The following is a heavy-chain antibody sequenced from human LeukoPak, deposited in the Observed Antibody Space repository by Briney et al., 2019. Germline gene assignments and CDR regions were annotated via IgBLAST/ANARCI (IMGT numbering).Heavy chain of an antibody. CDR3: AKSRRHYYDTGGYYDY. CDR2: VSGSGGST. CDR1: GFMFTSCA. J-gene: IGHJ4*02. D-gene: IGHD3-22*01. Sequence: GGSLRLSCEASGFMFTSCAMNWVRQAPGKGLEWVSSVSGSGGSTYYADSVKGRFTISRDNSKSTLYLQMNSLRAEDTALYYCAKSRRHYYDTGGYYDYRGQGTLVTAPS. V-gene: IGHV3-23*01.